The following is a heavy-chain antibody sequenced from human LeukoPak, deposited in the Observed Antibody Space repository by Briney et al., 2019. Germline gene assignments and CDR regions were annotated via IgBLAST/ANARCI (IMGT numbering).Heavy chain of an antibody. D-gene: IGHD3-10*01. Sequence: SETLSLTCTASGGSISGYYWSWIRQSPGKGLEWIGYIYYGGSTNYNPSLKSRVTISVDTKNQFSLKLSSVTAADTAVYYCARVPSSFGSSTWYFDLWGRGTLVTVSS. J-gene: IGHJ2*01. CDR3: ARVPSSFGSSTWYFDL. CDR2: IYYGGST. CDR1: GGSISGYY. V-gene: IGHV4-59*01.